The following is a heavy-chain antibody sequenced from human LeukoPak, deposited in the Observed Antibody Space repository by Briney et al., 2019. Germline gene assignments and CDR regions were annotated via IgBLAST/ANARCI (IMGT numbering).Heavy chain of an antibody. V-gene: IGHV3-23*01. CDR1: GFTFSSYG. Sequence: GGTLRLSCAASGFTFSSYGMSWVRQAPGKGLEWVSAISGSGGSTYYADSVKGRFTISRDNSKNTLYLQMNSLRAEDTAVYYCAKKSGGSYYGFDYWGQGTLVTVSS. CDR2: ISGSGGST. CDR3: AKKSGGSYYGFDY. D-gene: IGHD1-26*01. J-gene: IGHJ4*02.